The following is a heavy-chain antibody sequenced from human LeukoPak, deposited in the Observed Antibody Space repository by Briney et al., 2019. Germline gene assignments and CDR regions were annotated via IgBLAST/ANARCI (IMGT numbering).Heavy chain of an antibody. Sequence: GGSLRLSCAASGFSFSTYWMSWVRQAPGKGLEWVANIRQDGSEKYYVDSAKGRFTISRDNAKNSLYLQMNSLTAEDTAVYYCATDLGSSRPNFWGQGILVTVSS. D-gene: IGHD6-13*01. CDR1: GFSFSTYW. CDR2: IRQDGSEK. CDR3: ATDLGSSRPNF. J-gene: IGHJ4*02. V-gene: IGHV3-7*01.